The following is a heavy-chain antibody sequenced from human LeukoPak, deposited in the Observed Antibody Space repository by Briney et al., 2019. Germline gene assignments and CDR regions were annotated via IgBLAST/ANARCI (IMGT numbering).Heavy chain of an antibody. CDR2: IRYDGSNK. CDR1: GFTFSSYS. J-gene: IGHJ6*03. V-gene: IGHV3-30*02. D-gene: IGHD5/OR15-5a*01. CDR3: AKDLRGYYYYMDV. Sequence: WGSLRLSCAASGFTFSSYSMHWVRQAPGKGLEWVAFIRYDGSNKYYADSVKGRFTISRDNSKNTLYLQMNSLRAEDTAVYYCAKDLRGYYYYMDVWGKGTTVTISS.